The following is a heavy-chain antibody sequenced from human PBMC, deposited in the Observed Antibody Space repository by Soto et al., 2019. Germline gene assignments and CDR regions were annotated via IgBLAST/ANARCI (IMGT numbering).Heavy chain of an antibody. Sequence: QLQLQESGPGLVKPSETLSLTCTVSGGSISSSSYYWGWIRQPPGKGLEWIGSIYYSGSTYYNPSLQSRVSISVDTSKHQFSVTLSSVTAADTAVYYCARLLRHNYYGMDVWGQGTTVTVSS. CDR1: GGSISSSSYY. CDR3: ARLLRHNYYGMDV. CDR2: IYYSGST. V-gene: IGHV4-39*01. J-gene: IGHJ6*02. D-gene: IGHD5-12*01.